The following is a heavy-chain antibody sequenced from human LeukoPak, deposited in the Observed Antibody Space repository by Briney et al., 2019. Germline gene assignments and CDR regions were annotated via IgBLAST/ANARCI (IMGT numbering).Heavy chain of an antibody. CDR1: GGSISSGSYY. J-gene: IGHJ6*03. D-gene: IGHD3-10*01. Sequence: SETLSLTCTGSGGSISSGSYYRSWLRQPPGKGLEWIGRIYTSGSTNYNPSLKSRVTISVDTSKNQFSLKLSSATAADTAVYYCARDAHSGSLGDGAPYYYYYMDVWGKGTTVTVSS. CDR2: IYTSGST. V-gene: IGHV4-61*02. CDR3: ARDAHSGSLGDGAPYYYYYMDV.